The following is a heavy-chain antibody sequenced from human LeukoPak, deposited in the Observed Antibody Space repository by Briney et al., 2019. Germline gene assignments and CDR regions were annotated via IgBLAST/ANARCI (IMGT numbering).Heavy chain of an antibody. V-gene: IGHV3-23*01. CDR3: AKGQWGDS. CDR1: GFTLTDFV. Sequence: GGSLRLSCATSGFTLTDFVMTWVRQAPGKGLECVSSISPSGDNTYYADSVKGRFTISRDNSKNTVNLHMNSLRAEDTALYYCAKGQWGDSWGQGTLVTVSS. D-gene: IGHD1-26*01. J-gene: IGHJ4*02. CDR2: ISPSGDNT.